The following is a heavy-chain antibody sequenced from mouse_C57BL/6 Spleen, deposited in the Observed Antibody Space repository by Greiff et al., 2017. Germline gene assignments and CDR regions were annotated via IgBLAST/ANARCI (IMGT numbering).Heavy chain of an antibody. CDR3: ARHPLYYSNYSWFAY. V-gene: IGHV5-6*01. J-gene: IGHJ3*01. D-gene: IGHD2-5*01. CDR2: ISSGGSYT. Sequence: EVQRVESGGDLVKPGGSLKLSCAASGFTFSSYGMSWVRQTPDKRLEWVATISSGGSYTYYPDSVKGRFTISRDNAKNTLYLQMSSLKSEDTAMYYGARHPLYYSNYSWFAYWGQGTLVTVSA. CDR1: GFTFSSYG.